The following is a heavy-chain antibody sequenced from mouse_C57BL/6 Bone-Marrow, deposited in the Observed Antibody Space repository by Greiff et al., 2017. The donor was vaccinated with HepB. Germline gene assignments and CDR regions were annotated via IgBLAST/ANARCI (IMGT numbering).Heavy chain of an antibody. V-gene: IGHV2-2*01. Sequence: VQLQQSGPGLVQPSQSLSITCTVSGFSLTNYGVHWARQSPGKGLEWLGAIWSGGSPDYNAAFISRLSISKDNSESQVFFKMNSLQADDTAIYYCARMAYYSNSNYFDNWGQGTTLTVSS. J-gene: IGHJ2*01. D-gene: IGHD2-5*01. CDR2: IWSGGSP. CDR1: GFSLTNYG. CDR3: ARMAYYSNSNYFDN.